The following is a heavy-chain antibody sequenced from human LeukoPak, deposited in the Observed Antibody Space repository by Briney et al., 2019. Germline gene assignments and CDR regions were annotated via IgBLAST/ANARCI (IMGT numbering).Heavy chain of an antibody. V-gene: IGHV1-69*04. Sequence: SVKISCKASGGTFSSYAISWVRQAPGQGLEWMGRIIPILGIANYAQKFQGRVTITADKSTSTAYMELSSLRSEDTAVYYCASAYYYGSGSRFYYFDYWGQGTLVTVSS. CDR2: IIPILGIA. J-gene: IGHJ4*02. CDR1: GGTFSSYA. CDR3: ASAYYYGSGSRFYYFDY. D-gene: IGHD3-10*01.